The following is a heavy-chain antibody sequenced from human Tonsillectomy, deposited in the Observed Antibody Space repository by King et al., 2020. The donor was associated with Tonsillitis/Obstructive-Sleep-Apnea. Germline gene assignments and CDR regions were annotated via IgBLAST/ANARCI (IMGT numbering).Heavy chain of an antibody. V-gene: IGHV3-49*03. CDR2: IRSKAYGGTT. D-gene: IGHD3-22*01. CDR3: TRGATYSYDSSGYSFDY. CDR1: GFTFGDYA. Sequence: VQLVESGGGLVLPGRSLRLSCTASGFTFGDYAMSWFRQAPGKGLEWVGFIRSKAYGGTTEYAASVKGRFTISRDDSKSIAYLQMNSLKTEDTAVYYCTRGATYSYDSSGYSFDYWGQGTLVTVSS. J-gene: IGHJ4*02.